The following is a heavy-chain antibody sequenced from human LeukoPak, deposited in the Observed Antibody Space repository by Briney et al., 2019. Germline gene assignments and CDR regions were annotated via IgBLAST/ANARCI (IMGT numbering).Heavy chain of an antibody. D-gene: IGHD6-19*01. J-gene: IGHJ4*02. CDR2: INAGNGNT. CDR1: GYTFTSYA. Sequence: ASVKVSCKASGYTFTSYAMHWVRQAPGQRREWMGWINAGNGNTKYSQKFQGRVTITRDTSASTAYMELSSLRSEDTAVYYCARDPNPGIAVAGSLDYWGQGTLVTVSS. V-gene: IGHV1-3*01. CDR3: ARDPNPGIAVAGSLDY.